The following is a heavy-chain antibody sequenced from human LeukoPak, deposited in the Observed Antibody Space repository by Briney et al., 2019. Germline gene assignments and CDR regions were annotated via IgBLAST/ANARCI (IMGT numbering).Heavy chain of an antibody. J-gene: IGHJ4*02. Sequence: AASVKVSCKASGYTFSSYVINWVRQAPGQGLEWMGWISAYNGDTIYPQKLQGRVTMTTDTSTSTVYMEVRSLRSDDTAVYYCARDSNTYGYDYWGQGTLVTVS. CDR1: GYTFSSYV. V-gene: IGHV1-18*01. D-gene: IGHD5-18*01. CDR3: ARDSNTYGYDY. CDR2: ISAYNGDT.